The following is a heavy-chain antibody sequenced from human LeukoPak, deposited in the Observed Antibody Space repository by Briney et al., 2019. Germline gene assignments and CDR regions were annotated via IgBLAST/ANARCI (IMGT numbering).Heavy chain of an antibody. CDR3: AKAGDYGDYFDY. V-gene: IGHV3-9*03. CDR1: GFTFSSYA. Sequence: GGSLRLSCAASGFTFSSYAMSWVRQAPGKGLEWVSGISWNSGSIGYADSVKGRFTISRDNAKNSLYLQMNSLRAEDMALYYCAKAGDYGDYFDYWGQGTLVTVSS. D-gene: IGHD4-17*01. J-gene: IGHJ4*02. CDR2: ISWNSGSI.